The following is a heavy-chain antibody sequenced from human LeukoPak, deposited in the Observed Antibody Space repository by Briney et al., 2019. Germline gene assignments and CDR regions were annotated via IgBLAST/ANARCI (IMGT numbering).Heavy chain of an antibody. CDR1: GFTFRSYA. D-gene: IGHD3-22*01. CDR3: AKVAYYYDSSGYYDY. Sequence: GASLRLSCAASGFTFRSYAMSWVRQAPGKGLEWVSAISGSGGSTYYADSVKGRFTISSDNSKKTLYLQMNSLRAEDTAVYYCAKVAYYYDSSGYYDYWGQGTLVTVSS. J-gene: IGHJ4*02. CDR2: ISGSGGST. V-gene: IGHV3-23*01.